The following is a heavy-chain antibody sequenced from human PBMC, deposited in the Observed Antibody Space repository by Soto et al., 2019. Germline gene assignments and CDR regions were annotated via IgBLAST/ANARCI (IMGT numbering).Heavy chain of an antibody. CDR2: IYYSGST. V-gene: IGHV4-59*08. CDR3: ASIPLRYLDWLAFDY. J-gene: IGHJ4*02. Sequence: SETLSLTCTVSGGSIGSYYWSWIRQPPGKGLEWIGYIYYSGSTNYNPSLKSRVTISVDTSKNQFSLKLSSVTAADTAVYYCASIPLRYLDWLAFDYWGQGTLVTVSS. D-gene: IGHD3-9*01. CDR1: GGSIGSYY.